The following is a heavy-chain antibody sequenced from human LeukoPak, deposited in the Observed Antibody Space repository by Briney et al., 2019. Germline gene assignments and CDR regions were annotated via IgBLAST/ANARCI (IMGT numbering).Heavy chain of an antibody. CDR3: ARNPRYCSGGSCRQIDY. D-gene: IGHD2-15*01. CDR1: RFTFSSYS. J-gene: IGHJ4*02. CDR2: ISSSSSYI. V-gene: IGHV3-21*01. Sequence: GGSLRLSCAASRFTFSSYSMNLVRQAPGKGLEWVSSISSSSSYIYYADSVKGRFTISRDNAKNSLYLQMNSLRAEDTAVYYCARNPRYCSGGSCRQIDYWGQGTLVTVSS.